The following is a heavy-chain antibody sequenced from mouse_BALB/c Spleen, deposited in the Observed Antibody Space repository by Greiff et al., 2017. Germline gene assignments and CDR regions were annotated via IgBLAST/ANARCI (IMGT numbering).Heavy chain of an antibody. Sequence: DVKLVESGGGLVKPGGSLKLSCAASGFTFSSYTMSWVRQTPEKRLEWVATISSGGSYTYYPDSVKGRFTISRDNAKNTLYLQMSSLKSEDTAMYYFTREDPGTRFAYWGQGTLVTVCA. J-gene: IGHJ3*01. CDR1: GFTFSSYT. CDR3: TREDPGTRFAY. V-gene: IGHV5-6-4*01. CDR2: ISSGGSYT. D-gene: IGHD4-1*01.